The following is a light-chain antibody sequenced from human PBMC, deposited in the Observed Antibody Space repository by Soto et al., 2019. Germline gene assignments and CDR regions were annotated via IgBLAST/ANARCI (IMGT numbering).Light chain of an antibody. V-gene: IGKV4-1*01. CDR2: WAS. CDR1: RSALFSASNKNY. J-gene: IGKJ2*01. CDR3: QQYFSIPMFT. Sequence: DFVLTQSPDSLDVSLGETATISCKTSRSALFSASNKNYIAWYQRRPGQPLKLLFYWASTRASGVSDRFSGSGSGTDFTLTINSLQPEDAAVYYCQQYFSIPMFTFAQGTKLQI.